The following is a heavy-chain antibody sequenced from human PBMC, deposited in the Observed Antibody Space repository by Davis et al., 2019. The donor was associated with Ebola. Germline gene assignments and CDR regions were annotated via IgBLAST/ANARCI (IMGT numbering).Heavy chain of an antibody. J-gene: IGHJ1*01. D-gene: IGHD1-26*01. V-gene: IGHV1-3*01. CDR3: ARGGSGSYVLQH. Sequence: ASVKVSCKASGYTFTSYAMHWVRQAPGQGLEWMGWINAGNGNTKYSQKFQGRVTITRDTSASTAYMELSSLRSEDTAVYYCARGGSGSYVLQHWGQGTLVTVSS. CDR2: INAGNGNT. CDR1: GYTFTSYA.